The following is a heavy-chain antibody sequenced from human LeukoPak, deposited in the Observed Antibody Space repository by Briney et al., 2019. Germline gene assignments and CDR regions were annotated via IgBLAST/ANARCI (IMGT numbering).Heavy chain of an antibody. Sequence: GASVKVSCKASGYTFTSYYMHWVRQAPGQGLEWMGIINPSGGSTSYAQKFQGRVTITADESTSTAYMELSSLRSEDTAVYYCARAEKMLVFDYWGQGTLVTVSS. J-gene: IGHJ4*02. CDR2: INPSGGST. CDR3: ARAEKMLVFDY. CDR1: GYTFTSYY. D-gene: IGHD6-6*01. V-gene: IGHV1-46*01.